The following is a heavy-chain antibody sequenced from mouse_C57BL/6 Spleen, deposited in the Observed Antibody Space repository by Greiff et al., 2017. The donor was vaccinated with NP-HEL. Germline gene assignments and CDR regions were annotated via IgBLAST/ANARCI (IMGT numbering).Heavy chain of an antibody. CDR2: IDPETGGT. D-gene: IGHD2-4*01. Sequence: QVQLQQSGAELVRPGASVTLSCKASGYTFTDYEMHWVKQTPVHGLEWIGAIDPETGGTAYNQKFKGKAILTADKSSSTAYMELRSLTSEDSAVYYCTRKDYYYAMDYWGLGTSVTVSS. J-gene: IGHJ4*01. CDR3: TRKDYYYAMDY. CDR1: GYTFTDYE. V-gene: IGHV1-15*01.